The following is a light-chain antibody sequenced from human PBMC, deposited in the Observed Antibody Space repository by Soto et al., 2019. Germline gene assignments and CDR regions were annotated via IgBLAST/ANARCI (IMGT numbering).Light chain of an antibody. CDR3: QQHAGSPWT. CDR1: QTVSNNY. J-gene: IGKJ1*01. V-gene: IGKV3D-20*01. Sequence: TQSPSTLSASVGDRVTITCRASQTVSNNYLVWYQHKPGRAPRLLIFRASIRAADIPDRFRGSGSGTAFSLTITRLEPEDFAVYYCQQHAGSPWTLGQGTKVEIK. CDR2: RAS.